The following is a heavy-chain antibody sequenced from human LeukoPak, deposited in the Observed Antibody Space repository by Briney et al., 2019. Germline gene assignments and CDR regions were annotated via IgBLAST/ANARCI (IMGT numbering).Heavy chain of an antibody. Sequence: SETLSLTCTVSGGSISSSNWCWVRQPPGKGLEWIGEISHSGIISYNPSLRSRVTISIDKSKNQFSLKLNSVTAADTAVYYCARTSIAARRANVFDIWGQGTMVTVSS. D-gene: IGHD6-6*01. J-gene: IGHJ3*02. CDR2: ISHSGII. V-gene: IGHV4-4*02. CDR1: GGSISSSNW. CDR3: ARTSIAARRANVFDI.